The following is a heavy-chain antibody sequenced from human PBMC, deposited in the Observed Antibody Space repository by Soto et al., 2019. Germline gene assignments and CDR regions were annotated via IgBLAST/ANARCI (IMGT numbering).Heavy chain of an antibody. D-gene: IGHD3-10*01. J-gene: IGHJ5*02. CDR1: GGPISSYY. Sequence: SETLSLTCTVSGGPISSYYWSWIRQPPGKGLEWIGYIYYSGSTNYNPSLKSRVTISVDTSKNQFSLKLSSVTAADTAVYYCARAWREVRGVITSNWFDPWGQGTLVTVSS. CDR3: ARAWREVRGVITSNWFDP. CDR2: IYYSGST. V-gene: IGHV4-59*01.